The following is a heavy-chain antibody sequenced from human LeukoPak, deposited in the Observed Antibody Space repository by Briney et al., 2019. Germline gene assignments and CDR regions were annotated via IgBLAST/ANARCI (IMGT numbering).Heavy chain of an antibody. CDR1: GYTFTSYG. D-gene: IGHD2-21*02. J-gene: IGHJ6*03. Sequence: GASVKVSCKASGYTFTSYGINWVRQATGQGLEWMGWMNPNSGNTGYAQKFQGRVTMTRNTSISTAYVELSSLRSEDTAVYYYARENVVVTAILNYYYYMDVWGKGTTVTVSS. CDR3: ARENVVVTAILNYYYYMDV. CDR2: MNPNSGNT. V-gene: IGHV1-8*02.